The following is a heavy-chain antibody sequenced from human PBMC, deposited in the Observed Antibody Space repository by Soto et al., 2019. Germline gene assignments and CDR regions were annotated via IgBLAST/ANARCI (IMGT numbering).Heavy chain of an antibody. V-gene: IGHV3-64*01. CDR2: ITNNGRNT. J-gene: IGHJ4*02. D-gene: IGHD3-3*01. Sequence: EVQLVESGGGLVQPGGSLRLSCTASGFMFSNYAIHWVRQAPGKGLEYVSAITNNGRNTYYANSVKGRFIISRDNSKNTVYLQMGSLTVEDMAIYYCTRQGTDFWSGYELDYLGQVTLVTVSS. CDR3: TRQGTDFWSGYELDY. CDR1: GFMFSNYA.